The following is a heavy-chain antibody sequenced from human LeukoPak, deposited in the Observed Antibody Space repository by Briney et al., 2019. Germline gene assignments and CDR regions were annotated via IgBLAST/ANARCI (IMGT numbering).Heavy chain of an antibody. V-gene: IGHV3-74*01. CDR3: AREVCIGGSCSVFDY. Sequence: PGGSLRLXCAASGFTFSSYWMHWVRQAPGKVLVWVSRINSDGSSITYADSVKGRFTISRDNAKNTLSLQMNSLRTEDTAVYYCAREVCIGGSCSVFDYWGQGTLVTVSS. D-gene: IGHD2-15*01. J-gene: IGHJ4*02. CDR1: GFTFSSYW. CDR2: INSDGSSI.